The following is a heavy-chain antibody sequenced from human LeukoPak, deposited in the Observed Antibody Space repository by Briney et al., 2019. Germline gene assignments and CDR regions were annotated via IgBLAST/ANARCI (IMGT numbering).Heavy chain of an antibody. CDR1: GGSISSGGYY. J-gene: IGHJ4*02. Sequence: PSQTLSLTCTVSGGSISSGGYYWSWIRQHPGKGLEWIRYMYYSGRTYYNPSIKSRATISVHTSKNQFSLKLSSVTAADTAVYYCARGGSYGGNLNYWGQGTLVTVSS. CDR3: ARGGSYGGNLNY. V-gene: IGHV4-31*03. D-gene: IGHD4-23*01. CDR2: MYYSGRT.